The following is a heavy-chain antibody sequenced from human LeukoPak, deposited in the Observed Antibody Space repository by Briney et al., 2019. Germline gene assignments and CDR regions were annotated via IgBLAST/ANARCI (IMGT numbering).Heavy chain of an antibody. Sequence: GGSLRLSCAASGFTFFDYGMTWVRQAPGKGLDWVSSISGSGGSTYYADSVTGRFTISRDNSKNTVYLQMNSLRAEDTAVYYCARVKLPPVAGTFDYWGQGTLVTVSS. CDR2: ISGSGGST. V-gene: IGHV3-23*01. CDR3: ARVKLPPVAGTFDY. J-gene: IGHJ4*02. D-gene: IGHD6-19*01. CDR1: GFTFFDYG.